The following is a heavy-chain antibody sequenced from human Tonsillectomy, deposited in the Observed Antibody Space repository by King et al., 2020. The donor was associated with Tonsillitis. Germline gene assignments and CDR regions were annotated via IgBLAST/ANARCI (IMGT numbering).Heavy chain of an antibody. J-gene: IGHJ4*02. CDR3: ASETRVLGGVIGYYYFGV. D-gene: IGHD3-16*02. Sequence: VQLQESGPGLVKPSETLSLTCTVSDDSINSYYWTWIRQPAGKGLEWIGHIYHTGSTKYNPSLKSRVTMSLDTTKNQFSLELTSATAADTAVYYCASETRVLGGVIGYYYFGVWGQGTRVTVSS. V-gene: IGHV4-4*07. CDR2: IYHTGST. CDR1: DDSINSYY.